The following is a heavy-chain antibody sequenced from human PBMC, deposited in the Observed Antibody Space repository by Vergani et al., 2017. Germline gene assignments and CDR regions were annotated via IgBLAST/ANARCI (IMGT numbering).Heavy chain of an antibody. V-gene: IGHV3-33*01. CDR1: GLTFNQYG. J-gene: IGHJ5*02. CDR2: TWYDGNNK. CDR3: ARDLRLLYNRFDP. Sequence: QVQLVESGGGVVQPGRSLRLSCAASGLTFNQYGMHWVRQAPGKGLEGVAVTWYDGNNKQYADSVKGRFTISRDNSKSTMYLQMNSLRDEDTGVYYCARDLRLLYNRFDPWGQGTLVTVSS. D-gene: IGHD1-14*01.